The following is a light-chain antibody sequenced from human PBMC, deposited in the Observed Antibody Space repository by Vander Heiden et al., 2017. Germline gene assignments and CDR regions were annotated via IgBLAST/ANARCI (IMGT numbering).Light chain of an antibody. CDR3: QTWGSGIVV. V-gene: IGLV4-69*01. Sequence: QLVVTQSPSASASLGASVTLTCTLNSRHDNYAIAWHQQQPEKGPRYLMKVNRDGSHSKGDGIPDRFSGSSSGAERYLIISSLQSEDEADYYCQTWGSGIVVFGGGTKLTVL. CDR2: VNRDGSH. CDR1: SRHDNYA. J-gene: IGLJ2*01.